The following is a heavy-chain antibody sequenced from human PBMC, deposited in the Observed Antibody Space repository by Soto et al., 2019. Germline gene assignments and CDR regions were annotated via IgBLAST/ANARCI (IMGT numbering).Heavy chain of an antibody. D-gene: IGHD2-15*01. Sequence: GGSLRLSCAASGFTVSSNYMSWVRQAPGKGLEYVSAISSNGGSTYYANSVKGRFTISRDNSKNTLYLQMGSLRAEDMAVYYCARDLGYCSGGSCYPGPYYYYYMDVWGKGTTVTVSS. V-gene: IGHV3-64*01. CDR1: GFTVSSNY. CDR2: ISSNGGST. J-gene: IGHJ6*03. CDR3: ARDLGYCSGGSCYPGPYYYYYMDV.